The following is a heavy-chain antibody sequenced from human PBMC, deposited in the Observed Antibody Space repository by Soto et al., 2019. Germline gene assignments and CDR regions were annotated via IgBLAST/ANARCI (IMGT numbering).Heavy chain of an antibody. D-gene: IGHD6-13*01. CDR3: ASTREQLVLFWL. V-gene: IGHV3-33*01. Sequence: QVQLVESGGGVVQPGRSLRLSCAASGFTFSSYGMHWVRQAPGKGLEWVAVIWYDGSNKYYADSVKGRFTISRDNSKNTLYLQMHSLRAEDTDVYYCASTREQLVLFWLWGQGTLVTVSS. CDR1: GFTFSSYG. CDR2: IWYDGSNK. J-gene: IGHJ4*02.